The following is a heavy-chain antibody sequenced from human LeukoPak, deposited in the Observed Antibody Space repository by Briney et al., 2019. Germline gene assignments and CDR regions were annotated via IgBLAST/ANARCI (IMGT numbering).Heavy chain of an antibody. J-gene: IGHJ4*02. CDR2: ISSSGTTI. D-gene: IGHD1-26*01. CDR1: GFTFSDYY. CDR3: ARRRDSGSLQHFDY. V-gene: IGHV3-11*01. Sequence: PGGSLRLSCAASGFTFSDYYVSCIRQAPGKGLEWVSYISSSGTTIYYADSVKGRFTISRDNARNSLYLQMNSLRAEDTAVYYCARRRDSGSLQHFDYWGQGTLVTVSS.